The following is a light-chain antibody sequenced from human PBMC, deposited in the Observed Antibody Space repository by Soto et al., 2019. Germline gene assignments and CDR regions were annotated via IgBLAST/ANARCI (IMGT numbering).Light chain of an antibody. CDR2: GAS. V-gene: IGKV3-20*01. J-gene: IGKJ1*01. Sequence: EIVLTQSPGTLSLSPGERATLSCRASQRVSSSYLAWYQHKPGQAPRLLIYGASSRATDIPDRFSGSGSGTDFTLTISRLEPEDFAVYYCQQFGRSLWTFGQGTKVEIK. CDR3: QQFGRSLWT. CDR1: QRVSSSY.